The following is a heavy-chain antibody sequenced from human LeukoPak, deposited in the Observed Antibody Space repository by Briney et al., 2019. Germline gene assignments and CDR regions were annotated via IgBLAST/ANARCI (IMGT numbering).Heavy chain of an antibody. CDR3: TTDSLAAAGIRWSAFDI. D-gene: IGHD6-13*01. J-gene: IGHJ3*02. CDR2: ISSSSTYT. V-gene: IGHV3-11*05. CDR1: GFTFSDYY. Sequence: GGSLRLSCAASGFTFSDYYMSWIRQAPGKGLEWVSYISSSSTYTNYADSVKGRFTISRDNAKNSLYLQMNSLRAEDTAVYYCTTDSLAAAGIRWSAFDIWGQGTMVTVSS.